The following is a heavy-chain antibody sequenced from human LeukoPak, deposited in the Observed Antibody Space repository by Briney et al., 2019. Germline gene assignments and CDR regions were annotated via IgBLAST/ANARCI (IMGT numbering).Heavy chain of an antibody. Sequence: GASVKVSCKASGYTFTSYGISWVRQAPGQGLEWMGWISAYNGNTNYAQKLQGRVTMTTDTSTSTAYMELRSLRSDDTAVYYCATLAYSGFGPRSDSDYWGQGTLVTVSS. CDR2: ISAYNGNT. J-gene: IGHJ4*02. CDR1: GYTFTSYG. D-gene: IGHD5-12*01. V-gene: IGHV1-18*01. CDR3: ATLAYSGFGPRSDSDY.